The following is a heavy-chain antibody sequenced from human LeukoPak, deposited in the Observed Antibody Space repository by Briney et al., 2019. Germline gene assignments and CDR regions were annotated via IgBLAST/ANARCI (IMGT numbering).Heavy chain of an antibody. D-gene: IGHD4-17*01. V-gene: IGHV3-23*01. CDR1: SFTFSSNP. J-gene: IGHJ4*02. Sequence: GGSLRLSCAASSFTFSSNPMAWVRQAPGKGLEWVSLISGSGDKTYYADSVKGRFTISRDNSENTLYLQMSSLRVEDTAVYYCAKERQTTTAFDSWGQGTLVTVSS. CDR3: AKERQTTTAFDS. CDR2: ISGSGDKT.